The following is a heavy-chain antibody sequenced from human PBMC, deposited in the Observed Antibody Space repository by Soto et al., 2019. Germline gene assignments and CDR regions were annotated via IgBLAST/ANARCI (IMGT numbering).Heavy chain of an antibody. CDR2: VYYTGDT. CDR1: SGPDRSHN. J-gene: IGHJ6*02. CDR3: VGQGIDYLHGLVDV. V-gene: IGHV4-59*08. D-gene: IGHD4-17*01. Sequence: QVQLQQSGPRLVKPSETLSLTCTVSSGPDRSHNWGWIRQPPGRGLEWIGYVYYTGDTAYNPSLRGRVTISADTSNNDISLTLNSLTAVDTSVSYCVGQGIDYLHGLVDVGGQGTTVSVSS.